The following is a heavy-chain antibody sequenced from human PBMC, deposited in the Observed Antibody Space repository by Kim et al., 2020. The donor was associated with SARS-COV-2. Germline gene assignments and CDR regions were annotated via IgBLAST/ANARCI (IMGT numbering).Heavy chain of an antibody. CDR2: GNT. CDR3: ARDSYSFDY. Sequence: GNTNNAQKLQGRVTMTTDTSTSTAYMELRSLRSDDTAVYYCARDSYSFDYWGQGTLVTVSS. J-gene: IGHJ4*02. V-gene: IGHV1-18*01.